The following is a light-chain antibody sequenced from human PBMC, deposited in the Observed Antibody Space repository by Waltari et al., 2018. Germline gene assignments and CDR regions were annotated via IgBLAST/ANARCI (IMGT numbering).Light chain of an antibody. CDR2: KAS. Sequence: DIQMTQSPSTLSASVGDRVTLTCRASQNINSWLAWYQQKQGMDHKLLISKASTLESGVPSRCSVSVSGTEFTLTYGSLQPDVLATYDCQQYRTNPCAFGQGTK. V-gene: IGKV1-5*03. J-gene: IGKJ1*01. CDR1: QNINSW. CDR3: QQYRTNPCA.